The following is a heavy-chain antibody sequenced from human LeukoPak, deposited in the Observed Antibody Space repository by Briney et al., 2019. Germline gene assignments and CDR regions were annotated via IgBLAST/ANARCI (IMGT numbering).Heavy chain of an antibody. CDR1: GGSFSGYY. Sequence: SETLSLTCAVYGGSFSGYYWSWIRQPPGKGLEWIGEINHSGSTNYNPSLKSRVTISVDTSKNQFPLKLSSVTAADTAVYYCARQYYDFWSGYHDAFDIWGQGTMVTVSS. V-gene: IGHV4-34*01. J-gene: IGHJ3*02. CDR3: ARQYYDFWSGYHDAFDI. CDR2: INHSGST. D-gene: IGHD3-3*01.